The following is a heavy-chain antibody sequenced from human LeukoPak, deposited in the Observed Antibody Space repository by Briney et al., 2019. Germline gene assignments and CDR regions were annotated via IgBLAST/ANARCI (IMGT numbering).Heavy chain of an antibody. D-gene: IGHD2-2*01. CDR1: GFTFSSYG. CDR3: AKGFYGQDCSSTSCYLTDAFDI. CDR2: ISYDGSNK. J-gene: IGHJ3*02. Sequence: GRSLRLSCAASGFTFSSYGMHWVRQAPGKGLEWVAVISYDGSNKYYADSVKGRFTISGDNSKNTLYLQMNSLRAEDTAVYYCAKGFYGQDCSSTSCYLTDAFDIWGQGTMVTVSS. V-gene: IGHV3-30*18.